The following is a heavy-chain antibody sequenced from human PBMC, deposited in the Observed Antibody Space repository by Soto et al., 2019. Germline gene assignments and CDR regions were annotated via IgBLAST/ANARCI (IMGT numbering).Heavy chain of an antibody. Sequence: PSETLSLTCTVSGGSISSSSYYWGWIRQPPGKGLEWIGSIYYSGSTYYNPSLKSRVTISVDTSKNQFSLKLSSVTAADTAVYYCARVDWNYLSSFDYWGQGTLVTVSS. V-gene: IGHV4-39*07. CDR2: IYYSGST. D-gene: IGHD1-7*01. CDR3: ARVDWNYLSSFDY. J-gene: IGHJ4*02. CDR1: GGSISSSSYY.